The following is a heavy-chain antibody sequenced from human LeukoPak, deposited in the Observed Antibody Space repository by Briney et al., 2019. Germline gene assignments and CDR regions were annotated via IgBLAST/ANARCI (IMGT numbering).Heavy chain of an antibody. CDR1: GFTFSTYT. V-gene: IGHV3-23*01. D-gene: IGHD3-22*01. CDR2: ISGSGDNT. CDR3: AKGSYYDSSGSFYFDY. J-gene: IGHJ4*02. Sequence: GGSLRLSCAASGFTFSTYTMYWVRHPPGKGLEWVSGISGSGDNTYYADSVKGRFTISRDNSKNTLYVQVNSLGTEDTAAYYCAKGSYYDSSGSFYFDYWGQGTLVTVSS.